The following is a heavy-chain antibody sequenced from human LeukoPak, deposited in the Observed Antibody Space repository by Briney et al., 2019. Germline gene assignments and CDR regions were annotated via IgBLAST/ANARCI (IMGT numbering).Heavy chain of an antibody. CDR2: IYSGGST. J-gene: IGHJ4*02. Sequence: PGGSLRLSCAASGFTVSSNYMSWVRQAPGKGLEWGSVIYSGGSTYYADSVKGRFTISRDNSKNTLYLQMNSLRAEDTAVYYCASDYYGSGSYEYWGQGTLVTVSS. D-gene: IGHD3-10*01. CDR1: GFTVSSNY. CDR3: ASDYYGSGSYEY. V-gene: IGHV3-53*01.